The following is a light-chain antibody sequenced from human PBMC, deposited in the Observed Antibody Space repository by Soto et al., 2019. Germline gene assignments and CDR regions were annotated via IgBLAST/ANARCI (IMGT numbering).Light chain of an antibody. CDR2: DVS. CDR3: SSDTSSSTPVV. CDR1: SSDVGGYNY. J-gene: IGLJ2*01. Sequence: QSVLTQPASVSGSPGQSITLSCTGTSSDVGGYNYVSWYQQHPGKAPKLMIYDVSNRPSGVSNRFSGSKSGNTASLTISGLQAEDEADYYCSSDTSSSTPVVFGGGTKLTVL. V-gene: IGLV2-14*01.